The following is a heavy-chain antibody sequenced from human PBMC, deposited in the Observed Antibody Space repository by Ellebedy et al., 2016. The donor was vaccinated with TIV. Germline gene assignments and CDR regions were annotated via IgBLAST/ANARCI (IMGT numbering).Heavy chain of an antibody. V-gene: IGHV3-23*01. CDR3: AKGGKTGYFSGWHPYYYYGMDL. Sequence: GESLKISCAASGYSFDSYAMSSVRQAPGKGLEWVSSISGSDGSTYYAESVKGRFTISRDNSKKTLYLQMNSLSPDDMAIYYCAKGGKTGYFSGWHPYYYYGMDLWGQGTTLTVSS. CDR2: ISGSDGST. J-gene: IGHJ6*02. CDR1: GYSFDSYA. D-gene: IGHD6-19*01.